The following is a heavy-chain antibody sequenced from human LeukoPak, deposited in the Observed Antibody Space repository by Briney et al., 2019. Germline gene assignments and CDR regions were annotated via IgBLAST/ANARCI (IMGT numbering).Heavy chain of an antibody. CDR1: GVSISSSSYY. CDR2: IYYSGST. Sequence: PSETLSLTCTVSGVSISSSSYYWGWIRQPPGKGLEWIGSIYYSGSTYYNPSLKSRVTISVDTSKNQFSLKLSSVTAADTAVYYCARHPRNANDVIMKFEYDYWGQGTLVTVSS. V-gene: IGHV4-39*01. D-gene: IGHD1-1*01. CDR3: ARHPRNANDVIMKFEYDY. J-gene: IGHJ4*02.